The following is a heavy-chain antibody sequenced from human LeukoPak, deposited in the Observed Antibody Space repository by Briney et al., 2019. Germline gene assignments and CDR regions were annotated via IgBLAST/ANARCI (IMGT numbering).Heavy chain of an antibody. D-gene: IGHD6-19*01. CDR2: IDWDDNT. CDR1: DFSLHTNGMR. J-gene: IGHJ4*02. V-gene: IGHV2-70*04. CDR3: ARSSHSGVWYDLDY. Sequence: SAPALAKPTQTLTLTCTFSDFSLHTNGMRVSWIRQSPGNALDYFSRIDWDDNTFYSASLRSRLTISKDTSKHQVILTMTNMDPVDTATYYCARSSHSGVWYDLDYWGQGILVTVSS.